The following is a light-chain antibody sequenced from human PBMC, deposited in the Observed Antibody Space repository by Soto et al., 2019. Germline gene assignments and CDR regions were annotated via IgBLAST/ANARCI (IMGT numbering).Light chain of an antibody. J-gene: IGKJ2*01. V-gene: IGKV4-1*01. CDR3: QRYYSTPYT. CDR2: WAS. Sequence: DIVMTQSPDSLAVSLGERATINCKSSQSVLYSSNNKSYLAWYQQKPGQPPKLLIYWASTRESGVPDRFSGSGSGADFTLTISSLQAEDVAVYYCQRYYSTPYTFGQGTKLEIK. CDR1: QSVLYSSNNKSY.